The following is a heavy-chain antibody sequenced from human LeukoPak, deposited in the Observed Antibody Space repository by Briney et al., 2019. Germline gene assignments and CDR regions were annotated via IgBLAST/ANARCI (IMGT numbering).Heavy chain of an antibody. CDR3: ARPAISGTYIGY. D-gene: IGHD1-26*01. V-gene: IGHV1-8*01. CDR2: MNPNSGDT. Sequence: GASVKASCKASGYTFTGYDINWVRQAAGQGLEWMGSMNPNSGDTDYAQKFQGRVTMTRDTSTSTVYMELSSLRSEDTAVYYCARPAISGTYIGYWGQGTLVTVSS. CDR1: GYTFTGYD. J-gene: IGHJ4*02.